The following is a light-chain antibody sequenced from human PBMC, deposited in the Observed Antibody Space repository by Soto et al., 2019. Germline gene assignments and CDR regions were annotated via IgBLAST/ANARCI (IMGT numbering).Light chain of an antibody. Sequence: DIQMTQAPSSLSASVGDRVTITCRASQGISDFLAWYQQRPGKVPKLLISSASALQSGVPSRFSRSGSGKHFTLTISSLQPEDVATYYCQKYNSAPLTFGGGTKVEIX. CDR3: QKYNSAPLT. CDR2: SAS. J-gene: IGKJ4*01. V-gene: IGKV1-27*01. CDR1: QGISDF.